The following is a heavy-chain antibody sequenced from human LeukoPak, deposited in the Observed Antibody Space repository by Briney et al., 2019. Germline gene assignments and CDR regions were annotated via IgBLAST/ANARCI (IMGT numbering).Heavy chain of an antibody. V-gene: IGHV4-34*01. J-gene: IGHJ4*02. CDR1: GGSFSGYY. CDR3: AREELERRVDY. Sequence: PSETLSLTCAVYGGSFSGYYWSWIRQPPGKGLEWIGEINHSGSTNYNPSLKSRVTISVDTSKNQFSLKLSSVTAADTAVYYCAREELERRVDYWGQGTLVTVSS. CDR2: INHSGST. D-gene: IGHD1-1*01.